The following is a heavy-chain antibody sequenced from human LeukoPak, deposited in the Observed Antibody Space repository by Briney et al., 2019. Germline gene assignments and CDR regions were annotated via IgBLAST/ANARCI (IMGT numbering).Heavy chain of an antibody. CDR1: GYTFTIYG. CDR3: ARFTLDYYYDSSGYYYYFDY. D-gene: IGHD3-22*01. V-gene: IGHV1-18*01. CDR2: ISAYNGNT. J-gene: IGHJ4*02. Sequence: EASVKVSCKASGYTFTIYGISWVRQAPGQGLEWMGWISAYNGNTNYAQKLQGRVTMTTDTSTSTAYMELRSLRSDDTAVYYCARFTLDYYYDSSGYYYYFDYWGQGTLVTVSS.